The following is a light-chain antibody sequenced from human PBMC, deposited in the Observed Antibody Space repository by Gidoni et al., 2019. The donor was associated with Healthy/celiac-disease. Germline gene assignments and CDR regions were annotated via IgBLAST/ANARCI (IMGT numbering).Light chain of an antibody. Sequence: DIQMTQSPSSLSASVGDRVTITCRASQSISSYLNWYQQKPGKATKLLIYAASSLQSGVPSRFSGSGSGTDFTLTISSLQPEDFATYYCQQSYSTFGGGTKVEIK. V-gene: IGKV1-39*01. CDR1: QSISSY. CDR2: AAS. CDR3: QQSYST. J-gene: IGKJ4*01.